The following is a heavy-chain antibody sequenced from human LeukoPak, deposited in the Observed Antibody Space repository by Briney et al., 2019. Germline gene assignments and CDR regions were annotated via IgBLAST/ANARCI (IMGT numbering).Heavy chain of an antibody. Sequence: SETLSLTCTVSGGSIISSDYHWGWVRQPPGKGLEWIGTISYSGNTDYNPSLRSRVTISVDTSNNQFSLRLGSVTATDTAVYHCARHCCSGPAKRVFDIWGQGTMVTVSS. D-gene: IGHD2-15*01. V-gene: IGHV4-39*01. CDR1: GGSIISSDYH. CDR3: ARHCCSGPAKRVFDI. CDR2: ISYSGNT. J-gene: IGHJ3*02.